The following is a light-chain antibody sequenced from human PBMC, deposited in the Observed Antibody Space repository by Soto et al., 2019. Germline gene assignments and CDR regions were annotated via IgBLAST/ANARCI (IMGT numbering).Light chain of an antibody. V-gene: IGKV1-5*03. J-gene: IGKJ1*01. CDR3: KQYEIYSRT. Sequence: DIQMTQSPSTLSASVGDRVTITCRASQSISRWLAWYQQKPGKAPKLLISKASSLESGVPSRFRGGGFGKNFTLTFSSLRPDVFATYYCKQYEIYSRTSGKGTRV. CDR1: QSISRW. CDR2: KAS.